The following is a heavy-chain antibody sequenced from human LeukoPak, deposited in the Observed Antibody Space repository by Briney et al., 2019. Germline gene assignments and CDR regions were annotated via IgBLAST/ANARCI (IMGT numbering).Heavy chain of an antibody. Sequence: GGSLRLSCTASGFTFSSYAMTWVRQAPGKGLEWVAVMSHDGTNKYYADSVKGRFTISRDNSKNTLYLQMNSLRAEDTAVYYCAKDRVFADYTGPVDYWGQGTLVTVSS. CDR2: MSHDGTNK. CDR3: AKDRVFADYTGPVDY. CDR1: GFTFSSYA. J-gene: IGHJ4*02. D-gene: IGHD4-11*01. V-gene: IGHV3-30*18.